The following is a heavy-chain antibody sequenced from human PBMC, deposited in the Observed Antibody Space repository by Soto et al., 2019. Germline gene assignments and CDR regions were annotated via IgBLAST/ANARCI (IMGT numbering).Heavy chain of an antibody. CDR3: ARDNQSGQWLRLRYFSLDY. CDR2: ISSSSSYI. CDR1: GFTFSSYS. V-gene: IGHV3-21*01. J-gene: IGHJ4*02. D-gene: IGHD5-12*01. Sequence: EVQLVESGGGLVKPGGSLRLSCAASGFTFSSYSMNWVRQAPGKGLEWVSSISSSSSYIYYADSVKGRFTISRDNAKNSLYLQMNSLRAEDTAVYYCARDNQSGQWLRLRYFSLDYWGQGTLVTVSS.